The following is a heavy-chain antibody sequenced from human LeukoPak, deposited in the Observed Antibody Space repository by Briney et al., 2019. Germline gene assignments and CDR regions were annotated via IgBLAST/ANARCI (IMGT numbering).Heavy chain of an antibody. D-gene: IGHD6-19*01. CDR1: GYTFTGYY. CDR3: ARAPSSVWYVRDY. V-gene: IGHV1-2*06. Sequence: ASXXVSCKASGYTFTGYYMHWVRQAPGQGVEWMSQFIPNSGRTTHAQNFQVSVPMTRHTSTSTSYFDRSRLRPVVTSVYYCARAPSSVWYVRDYWGQGTLVTVSS. CDR2: FIPNSGRT. J-gene: IGHJ4*02.